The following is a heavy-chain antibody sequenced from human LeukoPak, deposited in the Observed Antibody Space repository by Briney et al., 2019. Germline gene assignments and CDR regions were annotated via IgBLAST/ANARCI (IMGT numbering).Heavy chain of an antibody. J-gene: IGHJ6*03. Sequence: KPSETLSLTCTVSGGSISSSSYYWGWIRQSPGKGLQWIGSIYDSGSTYYNPSLKSRVTISVDTSKNQFSLKLSSVTAADTAVYYCAREHCSGGSCYSIYYYYYMDVWGKGTTVTVSS. CDR2: IYDSGST. CDR3: AREHCSGGSCYSIYYYYYMDV. CDR1: GGSISSSSYY. V-gene: IGHV4-39*07. D-gene: IGHD2-15*01.